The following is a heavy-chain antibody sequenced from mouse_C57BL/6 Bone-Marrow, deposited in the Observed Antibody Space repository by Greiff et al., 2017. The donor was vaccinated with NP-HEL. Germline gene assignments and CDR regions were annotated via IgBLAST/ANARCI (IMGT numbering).Heavy chain of an antibody. CDR2: IHPNSGST. Sequence: QVQLQQPGAELVKPGASVKLSCKASGYTFTSYWMHWVKQRPGQGLEWIGMIHPNSGSTNYNEKFKSKATLTVDKSSSTAYMQLSSLTSEDSAVSYCARLPPLYYYGSPYAMDYWGQGTSVTVSS. J-gene: IGHJ4*01. V-gene: IGHV1-64*01. CDR1: GYTFTSYW. D-gene: IGHD1-1*01. CDR3: ARLPPLYYYGSPYAMDY.